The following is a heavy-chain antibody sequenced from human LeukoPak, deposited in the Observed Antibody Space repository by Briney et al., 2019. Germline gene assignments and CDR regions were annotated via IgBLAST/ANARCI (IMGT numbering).Heavy chain of an antibody. V-gene: IGHV4-59*01. CDR1: GGSISSYY. D-gene: IGHD6-6*01. CDR3: ARVGSSPYYYYYMDV. J-gene: IGHJ6*03. Sequence: SETLSLTCTVSGGSISSYYWSWIRQPPGKGLEWIGYIYYSGSTNYNPSLKSRVTISVDTSKNQFSLKLSSVTAADTAVYYCARVGSSPYYYYYMDVWGKGTTVTVSS. CDR2: IYYSGST.